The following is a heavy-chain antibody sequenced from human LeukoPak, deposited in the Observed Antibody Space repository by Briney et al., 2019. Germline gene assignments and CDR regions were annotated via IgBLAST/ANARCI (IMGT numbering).Heavy chain of an antibody. CDR3: ARENGLSDYVYKHPGGNYYYGMDV. V-gene: IGHV3-33*01. CDR1: GFTFSSCG. Sequence: PGGSLRLSCAASGFTFSSCGMHWVRQAPGKGLEWVAVIWYDGSNKYYADSVKGRFTISRDNSKNTLYLQMNSLRAEDTAVYYCARENGLSDYVYKHPGGNYYYGMDVWGQGTTVTVSS. CDR2: IWYDGSNK. D-gene: IGHD4-17*01. J-gene: IGHJ6*02.